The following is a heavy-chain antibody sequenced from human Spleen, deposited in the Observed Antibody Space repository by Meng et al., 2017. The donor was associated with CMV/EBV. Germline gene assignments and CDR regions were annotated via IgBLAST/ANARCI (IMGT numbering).Heavy chain of an antibody. J-gene: IGHJ6*02. CDR1: GFTFDKYA. V-gene: IGHV3-30-3*01. CDR3: ARAGPLTCSTSSCYTYYYYALDV. D-gene: IGHD2-2*02. Sequence: GGSLRLSCAASGFTFDKYAMHWVRQAPGKGLEWVAVISHHGGNKYFTDSVKGRFTISRDNSKNNLYLQMNTLRAEDTAVYYCARAGPLTCSTSSCYTYYYYALDVWGQGTTVTVSS. CDR2: ISHHGGNK.